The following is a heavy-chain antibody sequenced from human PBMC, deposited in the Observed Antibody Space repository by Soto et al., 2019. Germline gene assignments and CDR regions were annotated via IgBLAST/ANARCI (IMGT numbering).Heavy chain of an antibody. CDR2: IYHSGST. Sequence: SETLSLTCAVSGGSISRSNWWSWVRQPPGKGLEWIGEIYHSGSTNYNPSLKSRVTISVDKSKNQFSLKLSSVTAADTAVYYCARDLWGYCGADCYPLDVWGQGTTVT. V-gene: IGHV4-4*02. CDR1: GGSISRSNW. CDR3: ARDLWGYCGADCYPLDV. J-gene: IGHJ6*02. D-gene: IGHD2-21*02.